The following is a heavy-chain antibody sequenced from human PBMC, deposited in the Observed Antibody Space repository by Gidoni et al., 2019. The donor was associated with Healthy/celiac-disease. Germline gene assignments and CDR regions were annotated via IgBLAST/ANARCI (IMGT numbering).Heavy chain of an antibody. CDR2: ISSNGGST. J-gene: IGHJ4*02. D-gene: IGHD3-9*01. Sequence: EVQLVESGGGLVQPGGYLRLSCSASGFTFSSYAMHWVRQAPVKGLEYVSAISSNGGSTYYADSVKGRFTISRDNSKNTLYLQMSSLRAEDTAVYYCVKGSGVLRYFDWLDWGQGTLVTVSS. CDR3: VKGSGVLRYFDWLD. V-gene: IGHV3-64D*06. CDR1: GFTFSSYA.